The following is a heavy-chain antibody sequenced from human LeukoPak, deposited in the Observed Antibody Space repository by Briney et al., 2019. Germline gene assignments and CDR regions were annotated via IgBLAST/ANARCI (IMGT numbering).Heavy chain of an antibody. CDR1: GYSFTNYW. CDR3: ARHYRYYYDSSDYYYGASGAFDI. CDR2: IDPSDSYT. D-gene: IGHD3-22*01. J-gene: IGHJ3*02. Sequence: GESLKISCKGSGYSFTNYWISWVRQMPGKGLEWTGRIDPSDSYTNYSPSFQGHVTISADKSISTAYLQWSSLKASDTAMYYCARHYRYYYDSSDYYYGASGAFDIWGQGTMVTVSS. V-gene: IGHV5-10-1*01.